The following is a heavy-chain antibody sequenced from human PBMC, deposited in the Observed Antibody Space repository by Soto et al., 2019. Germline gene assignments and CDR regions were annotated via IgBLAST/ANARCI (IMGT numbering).Heavy chain of an antibody. CDR2: INSDGRST. CDR1: GFTFSRYW. CDR3: TREQWELPRYYGMDV. Sequence: GGSLRLSCAASGFTFSRYWMHWVRQAPGKGLVWVSRINSDGRSTKYADSVKGRFTISRDNAKNTLYLQMNSLRAEDMAVYYCTREQWELPRYYGMDVWGQGTTVTVS. D-gene: IGHD1-26*01. J-gene: IGHJ6*02. V-gene: IGHV3-74*01.